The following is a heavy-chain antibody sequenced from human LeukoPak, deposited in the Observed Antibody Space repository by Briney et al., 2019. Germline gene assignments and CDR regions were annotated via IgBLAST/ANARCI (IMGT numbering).Heavy chain of an antibody. CDR3: AKDLSSSGYHFDY. Sequence: TLSLTCTVSGGSISSYYWSWIRQPPGKGLEWVSGISWNSGSIGYADSVKGRFTISRDNAKNSLYLQMNSLRAEDTALYYCAKDLSSSGYHFDYWGQGTLVTVSS. V-gene: IGHV3-9*01. CDR1: GGSISSYY. CDR2: ISWNSGSI. J-gene: IGHJ4*02. D-gene: IGHD6-19*01.